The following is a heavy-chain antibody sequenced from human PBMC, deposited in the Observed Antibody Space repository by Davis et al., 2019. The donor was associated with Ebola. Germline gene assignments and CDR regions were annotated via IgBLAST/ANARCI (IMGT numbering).Heavy chain of an antibody. J-gene: IGHJ5*02. D-gene: IGHD6-13*01. V-gene: IGHV4-30-2*01. CDR1: GGSISSGGYS. Sequence: MPSETLSLTCAVSGGSISSGGYSWSWIRQPPGKGLEWIGYIYHSGSTYYNPSLKSRVTISVDRSKNQFSLKLSSVTAADTAVYYCARGKPFDSSFWLDPWGQGTLVTVSS. CDR3: ARGKPFDSSFWLDP. CDR2: IYHSGST.